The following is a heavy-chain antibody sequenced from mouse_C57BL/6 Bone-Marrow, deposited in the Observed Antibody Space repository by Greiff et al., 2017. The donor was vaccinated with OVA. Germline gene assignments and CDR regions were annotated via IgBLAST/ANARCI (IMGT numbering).Heavy chain of an antibody. J-gene: IGHJ3*01. D-gene: IGHD4-1*02. CDR1: GFTFSAYY. CDR2: ISNGGGST. CDR3: ALLNWAWFAY. Sequence: EVMLVESGGGLVQPGGSLKLSCAASGFTFSAYYMYWVRQTPEKRLEWVAYISNGGGSTYYPDTVKGRFTISRDNAKNTLYLQMSRLKSEDTAMYYCALLNWAWFAYWGQGTLVTVSA. V-gene: IGHV5-12*01.